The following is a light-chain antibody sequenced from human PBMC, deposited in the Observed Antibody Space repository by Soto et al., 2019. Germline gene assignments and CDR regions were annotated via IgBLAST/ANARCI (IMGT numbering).Light chain of an antibody. CDR3: QQYGSSPYT. CDR1: QSVSSSY. J-gene: IGKJ2*01. CDR2: GAS. Sequence: IVLTQSPGTLSLSPGEIATLSCRASQSVSSSYLAWYQQKPGQAPKLLIYGASSRATGIPDRFSGSGSGTDFTLTISRLEPEDFAVYYCQQYGSSPYTFGQGTKLEIK. V-gene: IGKV3-20*01.